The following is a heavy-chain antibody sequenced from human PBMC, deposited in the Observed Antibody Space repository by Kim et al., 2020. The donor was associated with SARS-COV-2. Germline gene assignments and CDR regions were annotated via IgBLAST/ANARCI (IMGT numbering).Heavy chain of an antibody. D-gene: IGHD3-10*01. CDR1: GYTFTNYY. CDR3: AGGPSYGSGSHYNFGH. Sequence: ASVKVSCKASGYTFTNYYIHWVRQAPGQGLEWIEIIDPSSGTTPYAPKFQGRVTMTRDTSTSTLYMQLSSLRSEDTAVYYCAGGPSYGSGSHYNFGHWGQ. J-gene: IGHJ4*02. CDR2: IDPSSGTT. V-gene: IGHV1-46*01.